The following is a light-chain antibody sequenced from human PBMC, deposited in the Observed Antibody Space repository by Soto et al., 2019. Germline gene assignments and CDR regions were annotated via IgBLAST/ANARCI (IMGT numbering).Light chain of an antibody. Sequence: IVLSISAGTLSLSQGERATLSCRASQSVSSSYLAWYQQKPGQAPRLLIYGASSRATGIPDRFSGSGSGTDFTLTITWLQPADFATYYCQQTYNTPIPFGGGTKVAIK. J-gene: IGKJ4*01. V-gene: IGKV3-20*01. CDR2: GAS. CDR1: QSVSSSY. CDR3: QQTYNTPIP.